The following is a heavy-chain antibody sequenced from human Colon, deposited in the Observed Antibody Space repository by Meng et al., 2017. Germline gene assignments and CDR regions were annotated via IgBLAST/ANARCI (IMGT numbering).Heavy chain of an antibody. CDR3: ARERLSSGWYGGRWFDP. Sequence: VQRTQWGAGLLMPSGSLCLTGAGYAASFRGYSWSWLRQPPGKGLEWIGEINHSGSTNYNPSLKSRVTISVDTSKNQFSLKLSSVTAADTAVYYCARERLSSGWYGGRWFDPWGQGTLVTVSS. J-gene: IGHJ5*02. CDR1: AASFRGYS. V-gene: IGHV4-34*01. CDR2: INHSGST. D-gene: IGHD6-19*01.